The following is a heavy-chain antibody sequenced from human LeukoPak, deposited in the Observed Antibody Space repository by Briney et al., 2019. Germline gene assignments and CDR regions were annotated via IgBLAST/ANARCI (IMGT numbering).Heavy chain of an antibody. V-gene: IGHV4-59*01. Sequence: RASETLSLTCTVSGGSISSYYWSWIRQPPGKGLEWIGYIYYSGSTNYNPSLKSRVTISVDTSKNQFSLKLSSVTAADTAVYYCARDRSGSSWFLDYWGQGTLVTVSS. CDR2: IYYSGST. D-gene: IGHD6-13*01. J-gene: IGHJ4*02. CDR1: GGSISSYY. CDR3: ARDRSGSSWFLDY.